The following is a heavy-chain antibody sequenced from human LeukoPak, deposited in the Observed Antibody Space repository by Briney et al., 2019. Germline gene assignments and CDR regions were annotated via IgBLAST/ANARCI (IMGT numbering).Heavy chain of an antibody. D-gene: IGHD3/OR15-3a*01. CDR1: GYSISSDFF. CDR3: ARLRTGFYGHY. J-gene: IGHJ4*02. V-gene: IGHV4-38-2*01. CDR2: IYHSGVT. Sequence: PSETLSLTCAVSGYSISSDFFWGWLRQPPGKGLEWIGNIYHSGVTNYNPSLKSRVTISVDTSKNQFSLQLSFVTAADTAVYYCARLRTGFYGHYWGQGTLVTVSS.